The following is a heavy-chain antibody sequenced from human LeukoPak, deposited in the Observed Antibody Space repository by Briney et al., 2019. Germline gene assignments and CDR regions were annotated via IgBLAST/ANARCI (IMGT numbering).Heavy chain of an antibody. CDR1: GFPFSSYW. CDR3: AKGSYYDSSGSFYFDY. J-gene: IGHJ4*02. Sequence: GGSLRLSCVASGFPFSSYWMTWVRQAPGKGLEWVSGISGSGDNTYYADSVKGRFTISRDNSKNTLYVQVNSLGTEDTAAYYCAKGSYYDSSGSFYFDYWGQGTLVTVSS. V-gene: IGHV3-23*01. CDR2: ISGSGDNT. D-gene: IGHD3-22*01.